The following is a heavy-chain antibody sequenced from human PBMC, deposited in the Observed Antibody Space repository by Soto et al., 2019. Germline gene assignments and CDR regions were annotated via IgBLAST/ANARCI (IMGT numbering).Heavy chain of an antibody. CDR2: IYNSGNT. Sequence: PSETLSLTCTVSCGSISSGDHYWSWIRQPPGKGLEWIGYIYNSGNTYYNASLKSRVTISVDTSKNQFSLKLSSVTAADTAVYYCARASTTATTDWFDPWGQGTLVTVSS. CDR3: ARASTTATTDWFDP. D-gene: IGHD4-17*01. V-gene: IGHV4-30-4*01. CDR1: CGSISSGDHY. J-gene: IGHJ5*02.